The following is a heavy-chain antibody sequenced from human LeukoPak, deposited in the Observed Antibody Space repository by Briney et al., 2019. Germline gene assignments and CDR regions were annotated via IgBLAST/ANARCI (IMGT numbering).Heavy chain of an antibody. CDR3: AKDKDTPATAQPQRGYFES. CDR1: GFTFSDYS. V-gene: IGHV3-48*04. Sequence: GGSLRLSCAASGFTFSDYSMNWVRQAPGKGLEWVSYISSSENSTYYADSVKGRFTISRDNAKNSLYLQMISLRAEDTAVYFCAKDKDTPATAQPQRGYFESWGQGTLVTVSS. CDR2: ISSSENST. D-gene: IGHD2-21*02. J-gene: IGHJ4*02.